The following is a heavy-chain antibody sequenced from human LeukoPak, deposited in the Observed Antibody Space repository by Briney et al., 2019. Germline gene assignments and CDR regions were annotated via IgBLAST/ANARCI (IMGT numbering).Heavy chain of an antibody. J-gene: IGHJ4*02. CDR2: IYYSGST. D-gene: IGHD3-22*01. CDR1: GGSISSYY. CDR3: AGYYYDSSGYYLEY. V-gene: IGHV4-59*01. Sequence: PSETLSLTCTGSGGSISSYYWSWIRQPPGQGLKWIGYIYYSGSTNYNPSLKSRVTISVDTSKNQFSLKLSSVTAADTAVYYCAGYYYDSSGYYLEYWGQGTLVTVSS.